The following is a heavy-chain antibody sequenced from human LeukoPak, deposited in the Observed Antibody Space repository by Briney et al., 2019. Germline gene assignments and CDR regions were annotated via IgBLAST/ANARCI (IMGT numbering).Heavy chain of an antibody. CDR3: SRGLDSRKLGY. D-gene: IGHD3-22*01. V-gene: IGHV4-31*03. CDR2: IHPSGTL. Sequence: PSETLSLTCTVSGASFSSGDQSWNWIRQSPGKGLEWIGSIHPSGTLYNNPSLESRVTISIDTSKNQFSLNLNSVTAADTAVYFCSRGLDSRKLGYWGQGTLVTVSS. CDR1: GASFSSGDQS. J-gene: IGHJ4*02.